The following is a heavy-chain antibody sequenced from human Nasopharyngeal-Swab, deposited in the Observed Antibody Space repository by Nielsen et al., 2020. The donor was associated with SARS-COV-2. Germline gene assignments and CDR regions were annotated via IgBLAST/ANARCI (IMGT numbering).Heavy chain of an antibody. CDR2: ISSSSSYT. J-gene: IGHJ4*02. CDR1: GFTFSDYY. D-gene: IGHD4-17*01. V-gene: IGHV3-11*06. Sequence: GESLKISCAASGFTFSDYYMSWIRQAPGKGLEWVSYISSSSSYTNYADSVKGRFTISRDNAKNSLYLQMNSLRAEDTAVYYCARVMGYGDYVDYWGQGTLVTVSS. CDR3: ARVMGYGDYVDY.